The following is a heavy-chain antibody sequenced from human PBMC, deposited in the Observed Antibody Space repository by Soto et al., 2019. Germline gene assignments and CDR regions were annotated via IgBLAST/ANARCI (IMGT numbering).Heavy chain of an antibody. CDR3: ARHEGMATIGTFDY. J-gene: IGHJ4*02. CDR1: GGSISSSSYY. V-gene: IGHV4-61*05. D-gene: IGHD5-12*01. Sequence: SETLSLTCTVSGGSISSSSYYWGWIRQPPGKGLEWIGYIYYSGSTNYNPSLKSRVTISVDTSKNQFSLKLSSVTAADTAVYYCARHEGMATIGTFDYWGQGTLVTVSS. CDR2: IYYSGST.